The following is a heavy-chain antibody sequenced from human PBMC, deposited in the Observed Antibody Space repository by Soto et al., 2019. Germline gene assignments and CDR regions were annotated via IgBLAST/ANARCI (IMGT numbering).Heavy chain of an antibody. V-gene: IGHV3-9*01. J-gene: IGHJ1*01. CDR3: VKDESINWYSGHFRH. CDR1: GFTFDDYA. CDR2: INWNSGSI. D-gene: IGHD6-13*01. Sequence: GGSLRLSCAASGFTFDDYAMHWVRQVPGKGLEWVSGINWNSGSIGYGDSVKGRFAISRDNAKNSLHLQMNSLSAEDTAFYYCVKDESINWYSGHFRHWGQGTMVTVYS.